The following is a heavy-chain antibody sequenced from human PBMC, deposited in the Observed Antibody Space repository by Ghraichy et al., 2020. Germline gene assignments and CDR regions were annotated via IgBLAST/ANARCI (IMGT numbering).Heavy chain of an antibody. CDR2: INHSGST. V-gene: IGHV4-34*01. J-gene: IGHJ4*02. D-gene: IGHD3-16*02. CDR3: ARGNHFRGDYIWGSYQR. CDR1: GGSFSGYY. Sequence: SETLSLTCAVYGGSFSGYYWSWIRQPPGKGLEWIGEINHSGSTNYNPSLKSRVTISVDTSKNQFSLKLSSVTAADTAVYYCARGNHFRGDYIWGSYQRWGQGTLVTVSS.